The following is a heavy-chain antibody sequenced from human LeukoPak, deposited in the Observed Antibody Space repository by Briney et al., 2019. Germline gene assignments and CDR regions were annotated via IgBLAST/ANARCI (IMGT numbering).Heavy chain of an antibody. V-gene: IGHV4-59*01. D-gene: IGHD5-12*01. CDR2: IYYTGST. J-gene: IGHJ3*02. CDR3: ARVYGSGYDFRGAFDI. Sequence: SETLSLTCSVSAGSISTYYWTWLRQPPGKGLEWIGYIYYTGSTNYNPSLKSRVTISVDTSKNQFSLKLSSVTAADTAVYYCARVYGSGYDFRGAFDIWGQGTMVTVS. CDR1: AGSISTYY.